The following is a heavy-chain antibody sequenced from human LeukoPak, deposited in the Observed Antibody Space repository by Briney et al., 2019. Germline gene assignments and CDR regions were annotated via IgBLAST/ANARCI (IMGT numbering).Heavy chain of an antibody. J-gene: IGHJ6*03. Sequence: ASVKVSCKASGYTFTGYDINWVRQATGQGLEWMGWMNPNSGNTGYAQKFQGRVTMTRNTSISTAYMELSSLRSEDTAVYYCARGVFDGDRGRDYYMDVWGKGTTVTVSS. CDR3: ARGVFDGDRGRDYYMDV. CDR1: GYTFTGYD. V-gene: IGHV1-8*01. CDR2: MNPNSGNT. D-gene: IGHD4-17*01.